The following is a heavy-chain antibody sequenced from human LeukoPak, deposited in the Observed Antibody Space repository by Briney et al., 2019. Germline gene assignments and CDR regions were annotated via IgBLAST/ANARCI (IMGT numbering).Heavy chain of an antibody. CDR1: GGSISSYY. CDR3: ARDRYCSSTSCSPDAFDI. CDR2: IYYSGST. V-gene: IGHV4-59*01. J-gene: IGHJ3*02. Sequence: PSETLSLTCTVSGGSISSYYWSWIRQPAGKGLEWIGYIYYSGSTNYNPSLKSRVTISVDTSKNQFSLKLSSVTAADTAVYYCARDRYCSSTSCSPDAFDIWGQGTMVTVSS. D-gene: IGHD2-2*01.